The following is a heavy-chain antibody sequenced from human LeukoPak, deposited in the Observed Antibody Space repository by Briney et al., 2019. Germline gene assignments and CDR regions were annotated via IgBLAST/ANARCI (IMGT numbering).Heavy chain of an antibody. CDR3: TRMENDFWSGRGYFDY. CDR2: IRSKAYGGTT. D-gene: IGHD3-3*01. CDR1: GFTVKDNF. V-gene: IGHV3-49*04. J-gene: IGHJ4*02. Sequence: GGSLRLSCAASGFTVKDNFMRWVRQAPGKGREWVGFIRSKAYGGTTEYAASVKGRFTISRDDSKSIAYLQMNSLKTEDTAVYYCTRMENDFWSGRGYFDYWGQGTLVTVSS.